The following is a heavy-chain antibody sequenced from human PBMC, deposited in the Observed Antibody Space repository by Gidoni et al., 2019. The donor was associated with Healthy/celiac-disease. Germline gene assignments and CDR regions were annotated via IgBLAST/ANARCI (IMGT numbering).Heavy chain of an antibody. Sequence: QVQLQQSGPGLVKPSQTLSLTCAISGDSVSSTTAAWNWIRQSPSRGLEWLGRTYNRSKWYNEYAVSVKSRITINPDTSKNRFSLQLNSGTREDTAVYYCATSGTYYDFWSGYPAAFDIWGQGTMVTVSS. V-gene: IGHV6-1*01. J-gene: IGHJ3*02. CDR2: TYNRSKWYN. CDR3: ATSGTYYDFWSGYPAAFDI. CDR1: GDSVSSTTAA. D-gene: IGHD3-3*01.